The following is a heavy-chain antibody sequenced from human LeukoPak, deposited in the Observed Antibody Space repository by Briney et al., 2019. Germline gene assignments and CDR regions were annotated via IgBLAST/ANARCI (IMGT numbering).Heavy chain of an antibody. CDR2: ISGSGDST. D-gene: IGHD6-13*01. J-gene: IGHJ5*02. CDR1: GFTFSSYA. V-gene: IGHV3-23*01. Sequence: GGSLRLSCAASGFTFSSYAMSWVRQAPGKGLEWVSVISGSGDSTYYADSVKGRFTISRDNSENTMYVQMNSLRAEDTAVYYCAKDSRGVAAPDRWGQGTLVTVSS. CDR3: AKDSRGVAAPDR.